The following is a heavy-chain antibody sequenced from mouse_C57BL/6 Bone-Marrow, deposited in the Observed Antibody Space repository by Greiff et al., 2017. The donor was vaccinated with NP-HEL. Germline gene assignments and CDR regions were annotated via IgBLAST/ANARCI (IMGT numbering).Heavy chain of an antibody. D-gene: IGHD1-1*01. CDR1: GYAFSSSW. J-gene: IGHJ2*01. Sequence: VQLQQSGPELVKPGASGKISCKASGYAFSSSWMNWVKQRPGKGLEWIGRIYPGDGDTNYNGKFKGKATLTADKSSSTAYMQLSSLTSEDSAVYFCARSYYYGSSYKDYWGQGTTLTVSS. V-gene: IGHV1-82*01. CDR3: ARSYYYGSSYKDY. CDR2: IYPGDGDT.